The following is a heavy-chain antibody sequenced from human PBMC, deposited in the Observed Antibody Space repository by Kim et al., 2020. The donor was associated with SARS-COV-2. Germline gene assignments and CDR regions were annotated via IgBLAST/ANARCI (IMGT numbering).Heavy chain of an antibody. J-gene: IGHJ5*01. CDR2: IDFYGNT. Sequence: SETLSLTCTVSDDSIHNSNYYWAWIRQTPGTGLEWIATIDFYGNTYSGPSLRSRVTMSLDTSENQFSLILTSVTAADTALHYCSVFYASGTFFPGENW. CDR1: DDSIHNSNYY. V-gene: IGHV4-39*01. CDR3: SVFYASGTFFPGENW. D-gene: IGHD3-10*01.